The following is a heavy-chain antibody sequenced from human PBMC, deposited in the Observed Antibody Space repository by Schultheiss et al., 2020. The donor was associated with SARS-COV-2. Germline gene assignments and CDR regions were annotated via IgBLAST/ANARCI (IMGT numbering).Heavy chain of an antibody. CDR2: IWYDGSNK. J-gene: IGHJ4*02. CDR3: AKDIRSNYGSGWYGLAYYFDS. V-gene: IGHV3-33*06. Sequence: GGSLRLSCAASGFTFSSYAMSWVRQAPGKGLEWVAVIWYDGSNKYYADSVKGRFTISRDNSKNTLYVQMNSLRAEDTAVYYCAKDIRSNYGSGWYGLAYYFDSWGQGTLVTVSS. D-gene: IGHD6-19*01. CDR1: GFTFSSYA.